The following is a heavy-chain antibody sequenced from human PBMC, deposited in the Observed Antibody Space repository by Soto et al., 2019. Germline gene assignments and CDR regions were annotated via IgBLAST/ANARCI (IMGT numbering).Heavy chain of an antibody. CDR1: GFTFSSYS. CDR2: ISSSSSYI. J-gene: IGHJ4*02. Sequence: GGSLRLSCAASGFTFSSYSMNWVRQAPGKGLEWVSSISSSSSYIYYADSVKGRFTISRDNAKNSLYLQMNSLRAEDTAVYYCARDLLDWGYFDYWGQGTLVTVSS. D-gene: IGHD3-9*01. V-gene: IGHV3-21*01. CDR3: ARDLLDWGYFDY.